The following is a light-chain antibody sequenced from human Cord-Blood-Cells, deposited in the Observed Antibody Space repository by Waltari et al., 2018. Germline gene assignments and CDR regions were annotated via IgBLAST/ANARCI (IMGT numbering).Light chain of an antibody. CDR2: DAS. J-gene: IGKJ2*01. CDR1: QSVSSY. Sequence: IVLTQPPPTLPLSPGVIATLSCRAIQSVSSYLAWYQQKPGQAPRLLIYDASNRATGIPARFSGSGSGTDFTLTISSLEPEDFAVYYCQQRSNWHTFGQGTKLEIK. V-gene: IGKV3-11*01. CDR3: QQRSNWHT.